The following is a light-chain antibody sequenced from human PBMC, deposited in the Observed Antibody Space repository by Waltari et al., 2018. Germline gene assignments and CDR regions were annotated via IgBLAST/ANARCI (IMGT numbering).Light chain of an antibody. V-gene: IGLV4-60*03. CDR3: ETWDTNTRV. CDR2: LEGSGSY. J-gene: IGLJ3*02. Sequence: VLTQSSSASASLGSSVKLTCTLSSGHSGYIIAWHQQQPGKAPRYLMKLEGSGSYNKGSGVPDRFSGSSSVADRYLSISSLQSEDEADYYCETWDTNTRVFGGGTRLTVL. CDR1: SGHSGYI.